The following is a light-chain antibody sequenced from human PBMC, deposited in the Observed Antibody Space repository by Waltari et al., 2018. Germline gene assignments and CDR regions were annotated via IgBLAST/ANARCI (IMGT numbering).Light chain of an antibody. CDR3: PMYNGAPRT. J-gene: IGKJ1*01. Sequence: DVRVTQSPSSLSAAAGDRVTITCRASQGIATYLAWYQQKPGRLPTLLIYDASTLRSGVPPRFRGSGSGTDFTLTITSLQPEDVATYYCPMYNGAPRTFGQGTKVEI. V-gene: IGKV1-27*01. CDR1: QGIATY. CDR2: DAS.